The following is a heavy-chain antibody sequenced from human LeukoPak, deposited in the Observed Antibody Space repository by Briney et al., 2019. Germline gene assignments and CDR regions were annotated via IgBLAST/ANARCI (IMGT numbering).Heavy chain of an antibody. Sequence: SVKVSCKASGGTFSSYAISWVRQAPGQRLEWMGGIIPIFGTANYAQKFQGRVTITTDESTSTAYMELSSLRSEDTVVYYCARGYYYGSGSSKFDYWGQGTLVTVSS. D-gene: IGHD3-10*01. CDR1: GGTFSSYA. CDR2: IIPIFGTA. J-gene: IGHJ4*02. CDR3: ARGYYYGSGSSKFDY. V-gene: IGHV1-69*05.